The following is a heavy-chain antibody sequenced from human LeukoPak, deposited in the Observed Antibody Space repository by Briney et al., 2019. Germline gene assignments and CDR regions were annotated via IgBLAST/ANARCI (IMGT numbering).Heavy chain of an antibody. V-gene: IGHV3-11*01. CDR1: GFTFSDYY. Sequence: GGSLRLSCAAPGFTFSDYYMSWIRQAPGKGLEWVSYISSSGSTIYYADSVKGRFTISRDNAKNSLYLQMNSLRAEDTAVYYCATPYYDILTGDVGAFDIWGQGTMVTVSS. CDR2: ISSSGSTI. D-gene: IGHD3-9*01. CDR3: ATPYYDILTGDVGAFDI. J-gene: IGHJ3*02.